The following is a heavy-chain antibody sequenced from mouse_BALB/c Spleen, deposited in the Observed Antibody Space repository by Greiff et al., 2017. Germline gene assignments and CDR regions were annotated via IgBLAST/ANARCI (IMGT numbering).Heavy chain of an antibody. Sequence: DVMLVESRGGLVQPGGSRKLSCAASGFTFSSFGMHWVRQAPEKGLEWVAYISSGSSTIYYADTVKGRFTISRDNPKNTLFLQMTSLRSEDTAMYYCARSRPLDYWGQGTTHTVSS. V-gene: IGHV5-17*02. CDR3: ARSRPLDY. CDR1: GFTFSSFG. J-gene: IGHJ2*01. CDR2: ISSGSSTI.